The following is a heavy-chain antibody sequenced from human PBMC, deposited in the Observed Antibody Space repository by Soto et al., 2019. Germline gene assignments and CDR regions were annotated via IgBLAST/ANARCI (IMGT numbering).Heavy chain of an antibody. CDR2: TYYSGST. CDR1: GDSISNASHY. D-gene: IGHD3-10*01. V-gene: IGHV4-39*01. Sequence: QLQLQESGPGLVKPSETLSLTCTVSGDSISNASHYWAWIRQPPGKGLEWIGSTYYSGSTHYSPSLDSRVTISVDTSKNHFSLNLNYVTAADTAVYYCARQRFTMILGPGVFDSWGQGTLVAVSS. CDR3: ARQRFTMILGPGVFDS. J-gene: IGHJ4*02.